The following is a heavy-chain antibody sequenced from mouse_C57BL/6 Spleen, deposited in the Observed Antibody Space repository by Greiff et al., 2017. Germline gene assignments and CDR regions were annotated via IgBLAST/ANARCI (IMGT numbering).Heavy chain of an antibody. Sequence: QVQLQQPGAELVMPGASVKLSCKASGYTFTSYWMHWVKQRPGQGLEWIGEIDPSDSYTNYNQKFKGKSTLTVDKSSSTAYMQLSSLTSEDSAVYYCARRLTGTRGYFDVWGTGTTVTVSS. D-gene: IGHD4-1*01. J-gene: IGHJ1*03. CDR1: GYTFTSYW. V-gene: IGHV1-69*01. CDR2: IDPSDSYT. CDR3: ARRLTGTRGYFDV.